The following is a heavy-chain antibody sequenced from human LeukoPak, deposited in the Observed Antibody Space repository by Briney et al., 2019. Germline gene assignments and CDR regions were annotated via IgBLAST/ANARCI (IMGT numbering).Heavy chain of an antibody. D-gene: IGHD3-10*01. CDR3: ARSYGSGTFYYFDY. CDR2: IYTSETT. CDR1: DDSITMYY. J-gene: IGHJ4*02. V-gene: IGHV4-4*07. Sequence: SETLSLTCTVSDDSITMYYWTWIRQPAGKGLEWIGRIYTSETTNYNPSLKSRVSMSVDTSKNQLSLKLSSVTAADTAVYYCARSYGSGTFYYFDYWGQGTLVTVSS.